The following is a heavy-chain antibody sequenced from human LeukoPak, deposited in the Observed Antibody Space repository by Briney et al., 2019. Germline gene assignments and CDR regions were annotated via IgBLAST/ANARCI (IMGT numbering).Heavy chain of an antibody. V-gene: IGHV4-39*01. D-gene: IGHD3-22*01. CDR1: GGSISSSSYY. J-gene: IGHJ2*01. Sequence: PSETLSLTCTVSGGSISSSSYYWGWIRQPPGKGLEWIGSIYYSWSTYYNPSLKSRVTISVDTSKNQFSLKLSSVTAADTAVYYCARQEGPYYYDSSGRRADFDLWGRGTLVTVSS. CDR2: IYYSWST. CDR3: ARQEGPYYYDSSGRRADFDL.